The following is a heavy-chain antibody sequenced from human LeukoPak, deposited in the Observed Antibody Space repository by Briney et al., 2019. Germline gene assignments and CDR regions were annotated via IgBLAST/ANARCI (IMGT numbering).Heavy chain of an antibody. J-gene: IGHJ4*02. D-gene: IGHD3-10*01. CDR1: GYTFTSYA. CDR3: ARDQDYYGSGTPTDLDY. V-gene: IGHV1-3*01. Sequence: GASVKVSCKASGYTFTSYAMHWVRQAPGQRLEWMGWVNAGNGNTKYSQKFQGRVTITRDTSASTAYMELSSLRSEDTAVYYCARDQDYYGSGTPTDLDYWGQGTLVTVSS. CDR2: VNAGNGNT.